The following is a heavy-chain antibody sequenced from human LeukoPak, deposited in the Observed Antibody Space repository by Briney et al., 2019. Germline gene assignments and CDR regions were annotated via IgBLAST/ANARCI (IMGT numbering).Heavy chain of an antibody. CDR3: TRQGYSSGWSDY. Sequence: PGGSLRLSCAASGFTFTNYWMSWVRQAPGKGLELVANIKQDRSEKYYVDSVKGRFTISRDNAKNSLYLQMNSLKTEDTAVYYCTRQGYSSGWSDYWGQGTLVTVSS. D-gene: IGHD6-19*01. CDR2: IKQDRSEK. J-gene: IGHJ4*02. CDR1: GFTFTNYW. V-gene: IGHV3-7*03.